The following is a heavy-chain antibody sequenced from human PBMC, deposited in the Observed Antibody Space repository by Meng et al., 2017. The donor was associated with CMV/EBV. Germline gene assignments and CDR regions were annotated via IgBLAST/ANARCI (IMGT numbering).Heavy chain of an antibody. CDR1: GFTFSNAW. Sequence: GGSLRLSCAASGFTFSNAWMSWVRQAPGKGLEWVGRIKSKTDGGTTGYAAPVKGRFTISRDDSKNTLYLQMNSLKTEDTAVYYCTTDISSGWEDYWGQGTLVTVSS. CDR2: IKSKTDGGTT. D-gene: IGHD6-19*01. J-gene: IGHJ4*02. V-gene: IGHV3-15*01. CDR3: TTDISSGWEDY.